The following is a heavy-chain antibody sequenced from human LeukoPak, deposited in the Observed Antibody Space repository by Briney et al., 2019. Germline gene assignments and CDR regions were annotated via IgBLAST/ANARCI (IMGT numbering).Heavy chain of an antibody. CDR2: INHSGST. Sequence: SETLSLTCAVYGGSFSGYYWSWIRQPPGKGLEWIGEINHSGSTNNNPSLKSRVTISVDTSKNQFSLKLSSVTAADTAVYYCARAPLRWRRGYYFDYWGQGTLVTVSS. CDR3: ARAPLRWRRGYYFDY. D-gene: IGHD4-23*01. CDR1: GGSFSGYY. J-gene: IGHJ4*02. V-gene: IGHV4-34*01.